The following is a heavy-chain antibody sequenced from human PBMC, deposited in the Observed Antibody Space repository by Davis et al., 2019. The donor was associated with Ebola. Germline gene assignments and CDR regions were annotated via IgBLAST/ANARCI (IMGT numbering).Heavy chain of an antibody. CDR3: AREGYYGSGSYYNRDHVDAFDI. Sequence: GESLKISCAASGFTFSSYSMNWVRQAPGKGLEWVSYISSSSSYIYYADSVKGRFTISRDNAKNSLYLQMNSLRAEDTAVYYCAREGYYGSGSYYNRDHVDAFDIWGQGTMVTVSS. CDR1: GFTFSSYS. J-gene: IGHJ3*02. D-gene: IGHD3-10*01. V-gene: IGHV3-21*05. CDR2: ISSSSSYI.